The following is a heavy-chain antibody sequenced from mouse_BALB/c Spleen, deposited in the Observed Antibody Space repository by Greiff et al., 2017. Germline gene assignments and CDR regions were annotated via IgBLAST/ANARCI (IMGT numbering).Heavy chain of an antibody. J-gene: IGHJ4*01. CDR3: ASRFYDYDGGYAMDY. D-gene: IGHD2-4*01. V-gene: IGHV1-14*01. CDR1: GYTFTSYV. CDR2: INPYNDGT. Sequence: EVKLQESGPELVKPGASVKMSCKASGYTFTSYVMHWVKQKPGQGLEWIGYINPYNDGTKYNEKFKGKATLTSDKSSSTAYMELSSLTSEDSVVYYCASRFYDYDGGYAMDYWGQGTSVTVSS.